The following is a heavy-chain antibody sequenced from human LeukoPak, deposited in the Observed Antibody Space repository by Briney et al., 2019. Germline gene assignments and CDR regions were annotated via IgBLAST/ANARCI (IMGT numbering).Heavy chain of an antibody. J-gene: IGHJ4*02. V-gene: IGHV3-43*02. D-gene: IGHD5-18*01. CDR3: AKDIGPYSYGSYYFDY. CDR1: GFTFDDYA. Sequence: GGSLRLSCAASGFTFDDYAMHWVRQAPGKGLEWVSLISGDGGSTYYVDSVKGRFTISRDNSKNSLYLQMNSLRTEDTALYYCAKDIGPYSYGSYYFDYWGQGTLVTVSS. CDR2: ISGDGGST.